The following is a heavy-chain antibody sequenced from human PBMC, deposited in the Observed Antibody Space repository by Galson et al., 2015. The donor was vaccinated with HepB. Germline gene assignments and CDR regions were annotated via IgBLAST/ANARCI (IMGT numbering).Heavy chain of an antibody. CDR3: VKVGSNSGSYPT. CDR2: ISSNGGST. J-gene: IGHJ5*02. CDR1: GFTFSSYA. Sequence: SLRLSCAASGFTFSSYAMHWVRQAPGKGLEYVSAISSNGGSTYYADSVKGRFTISRDNSKNTLYLQMSSLRAEDTAVYYCVKVGSNSGSYPTWGQGTLVTVSS. V-gene: IGHV3-64D*06. D-gene: IGHD1-26*01.